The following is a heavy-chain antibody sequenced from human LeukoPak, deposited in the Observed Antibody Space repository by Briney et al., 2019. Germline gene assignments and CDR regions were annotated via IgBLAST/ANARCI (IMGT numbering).Heavy chain of an antibody. CDR1: GYSFTSYW. CDR2: IDPSGSYT. J-gene: IGHJ5*02. CDR3: ARLGAYNWNDEIWFDP. Sequence: GESLKISCKGSGYSFTSYWISWVRQMPGKGLEWMGRIDPSGSYTNYSPSFQGHVTISADKSISTAYLQWSSLKASGTAMYYCARLGAYNWNDEIWFDPWGQGTLVTVSS. D-gene: IGHD1-20*01. V-gene: IGHV5-10-1*01.